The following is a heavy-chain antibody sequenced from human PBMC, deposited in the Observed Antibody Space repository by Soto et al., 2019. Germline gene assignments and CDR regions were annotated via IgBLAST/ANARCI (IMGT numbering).Heavy chain of an antibody. V-gene: IGHV4-39*01. D-gene: IGHD4-17*01. J-gene: IGHJ6*02. CDR1: GGSISSSTYY. CDR2: IYYSGSA. Sequence: QVQLQESGPGLVKPSETLSLTCTASGGSISSSTYYWGWIRQPPGKGLEWIGFIYYSGSAYYNPSLKSRVTISIDTSKNQFSLKLTSVTAADTAVFYCARHGVDYGDYASYYYYGMDVWGRGTTVTVSS. CDR3: ARHGVDYGDYASYYYYGMDV.